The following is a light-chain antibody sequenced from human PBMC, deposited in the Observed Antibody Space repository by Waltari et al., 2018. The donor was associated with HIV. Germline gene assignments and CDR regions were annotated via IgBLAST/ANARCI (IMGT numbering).Light chain of an antibody. J-gene: IGLJ3*02. CDR3: QSTDSSSVYWV. Sequence: SYELTQPPSVSVSPGQTARVTCSGDALPKRYAYWYQQRPGQAPVLLIFRDTERPSGIPGRLSGSSAGTTVTLTIRAVQAEDEADYYCQSTDSSSVYWVFGGGTTLTVL. CDR1: ALPKRY. CDR2: RDT. V-gene: IGLV3-25*03.